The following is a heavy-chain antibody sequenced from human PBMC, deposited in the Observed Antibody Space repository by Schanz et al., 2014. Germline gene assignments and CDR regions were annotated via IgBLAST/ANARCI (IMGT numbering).Heavy chain of an antibody. CDR2: IIPVLNIA. D-gene: IGHD3-10*01. J-gene: IGHJ4*02. Sequence: QVQLVQSGAEMKKPGSSVKVSCKLSGGTFSSYTISWMRQAPGQGLEWMGKIIPVLNIATYAQWFQGRVSITADTSTNTAYMELSSLTSEDTAVHYCARGRGFYDYWGQGTLVTVSS. V-gene: IGHV1-69*09. CDR1: GGTFSSYT. CDR3: ARGRGFYDY.